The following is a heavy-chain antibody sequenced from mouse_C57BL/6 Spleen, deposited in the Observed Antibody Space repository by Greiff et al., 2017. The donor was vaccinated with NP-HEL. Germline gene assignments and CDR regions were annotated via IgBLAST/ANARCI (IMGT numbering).Heavy chain of an antibody. CDR2: INYDGSST. CDR1: GFTFSDYY. CDR3: ARRGGWDYAMDY. Sequence: EVMLVESEGGLVQPGSSMKLSCTASGFTFSDYYMAWVRQVPEKGLEWVANINYDGSSTYYLDSLKSRFIISRDNAKNILYLQMSSLKYEDTATYYCARRGGWDYAMDYWGQGTSVTVSS. D-gene: IGHD3-3*01. J-gene: IGHJ4*01. V-gene: IGHV5-16*01.